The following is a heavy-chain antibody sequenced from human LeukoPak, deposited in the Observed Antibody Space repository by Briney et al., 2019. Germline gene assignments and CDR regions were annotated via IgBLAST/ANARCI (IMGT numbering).Heavy chain of an antibody. CDR1: GCSISRGTYY. D-gene: IGHD2-2*01. Sequence: SETLSLTCTVSGCSISRGTYYWGWIRQPPGKGLEWLGSIYYNGSTHHNPSLKSRGTISVDTSKNEFSLKLSSVTAADTAVYYCARDGIVVVPAAIAANWFDPWGQGTLVTVSS. CDR2: IYYNGST. J-gene: IGHJ5*02. CDR3: ARDGIVVVPAAIAANWFDP. V-gene: IGHV4-39*07.